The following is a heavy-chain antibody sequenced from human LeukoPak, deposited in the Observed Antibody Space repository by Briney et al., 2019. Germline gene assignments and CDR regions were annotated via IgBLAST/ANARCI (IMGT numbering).Heavy chain of an antibody. CDR1: GFTSSTYA. D-gene: IGHD3-10*01. Sequence: QPGGSLRLSCAASGFTSSTYAMHWVRQAPGKGLEWVAVISYDGSNKYYADSVKGRFTISRDNSKNTLYLQMNSLRPEDTAVYYCARSRGYFGAFLHADYFDYWGQGTLVTVSS. J-gene: IGHJ4*02. CDR2: ISYDGSNK. V-gene: IGHV3-30*04. CDR3: ARSRGYFGAFLHADYFDY.